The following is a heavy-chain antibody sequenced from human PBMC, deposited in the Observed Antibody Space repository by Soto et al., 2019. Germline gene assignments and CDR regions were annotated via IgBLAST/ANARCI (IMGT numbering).Heavy chain of an antibody. Sequence: SETLSLTCTVSGGSISSYYWSWIRQPPGKGLEWIGYIYYSGSTNYNPSLKSRVTISVDTSKNQFSLKLSSVTAADTAVYYCARGRVNFDWSAFDWYFDLSGRGTLVTVSS. D-gene: IGHD3-9*01. J-gene: IGHJ2*01. CDR3: ARGRVNFDWSAFDWYFDL. CDR1: GGSISSYY. V-gene: IGHV4-59*01. CDR2: IYYSGST.